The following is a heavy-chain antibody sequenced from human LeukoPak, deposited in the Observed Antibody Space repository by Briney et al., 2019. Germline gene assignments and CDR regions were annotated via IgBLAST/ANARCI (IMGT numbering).Heavy chain of an antibody. CDR2: IYYSGST. J-gene: IGHJ2*01. CDR3: ARGGDSAEEIVVVPASDGYFDL. D-gene: IGHD2-2*01. Sequence: SQTLSLTCTVSGGSISSGDCYWSWIRQPPGTGLEWIVYIYYSGSTYYNPSLKSRVTISVDTSKNQFSLKLSSVTAADTAVYYCARGGDSAEEIVVVPASDGYFDLWGRGTLVTVSS. V-gene: IGHV4-30-4*01. CDR1: GGSISSGDCY.